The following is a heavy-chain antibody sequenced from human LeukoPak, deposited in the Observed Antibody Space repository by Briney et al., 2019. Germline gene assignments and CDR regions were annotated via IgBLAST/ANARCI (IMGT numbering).Heavy chain of an antibody. CDR3: ATEPTRTPYYYMDV. Sequence: SETLSLTCTVSGGSISSYYWNWIRQPAGKGLEWIGRISSSGSANYNPSLKSRVTLSVDTSKKQLSLALNSVTAADTAVFYCATEPTRTPYYYMDVWGTGTTVIVSS. CDR2: ISSSGSA. J-gene: IGHJ6*03. D-gene: IGHD1-1*01. V-gene: IGHV4-4*07. CDR1: GGSISSYY.